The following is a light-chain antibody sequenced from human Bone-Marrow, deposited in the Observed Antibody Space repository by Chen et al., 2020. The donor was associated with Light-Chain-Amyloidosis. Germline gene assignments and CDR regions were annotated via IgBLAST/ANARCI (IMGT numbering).Light chain of an antibody. V-gene: IGLV6-57*01. Sequence: NFMLTQPHSVSESPGKTVIISCTRSSGSIATNYVQWYQQRPGSSPTTVIYEDDQRPSGVPDRFCGSIDRSSNSASLTISGLKTEDEADYDCQSYQGSSQGVFGGGTKLTVL. J-gene: IGLJ3*02. CDR1: SGSIATNY. CDR2: EDD. CDR3: QSYQGSSQGV.